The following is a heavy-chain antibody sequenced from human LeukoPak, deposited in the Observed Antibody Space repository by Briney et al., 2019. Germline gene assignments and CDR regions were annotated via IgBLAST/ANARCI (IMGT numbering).Heavy chain of an antibody. V-gene: IGHV3-21*01. J-gene: IGHJ4*02. D-gene: IGHD3-22*01. Sequence: TGGSLGLSCAASGLTFSSYSMNWVRQAPGKGLEWVSSISSSSSYIYYADSVKGRFTISRDNAKNSLYLQMNSLRAEDTAVYYCARDSSGCCDYWGQGTLVTVSS. CDR3: ARDSSGCCDY. CDR2: ISSSSSYI. CDR1: GLTFSSYS.